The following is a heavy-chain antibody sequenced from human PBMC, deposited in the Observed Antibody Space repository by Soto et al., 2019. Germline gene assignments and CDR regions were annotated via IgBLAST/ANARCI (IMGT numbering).Heavy chain of an antibody. D-gene: IGHD3-10*01. Sequence: SVKVSCKASGGTFSSYSISWVRQAPVQGLEWMGGIIPIFGTANYAQKFQGRVTITADESTSTAYMELGSLRSEDTAVYYCASPPSGSYYVNYYYYGMDVWGQGTTVTVSS. CDR3: ASPPSGSYYVNYYYYGMDV. J-gene: IGHJ6*02. V-gene: IGHV1-69*13. CDR2: IIPIFGTA. CDR1: GGTFSSYS.